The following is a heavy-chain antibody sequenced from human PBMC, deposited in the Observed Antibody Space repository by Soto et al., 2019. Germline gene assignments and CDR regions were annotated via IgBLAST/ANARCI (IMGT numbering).Heavy chain of an antibody. CDR2: INPNSGNT. D-gene: IGHD2-2*01. J-gene: IGHJ6*03. Sequence: ASGKVSCKASVATFSSYTINWVRQPPRQGLEWMGRINPNSGNTSYAQKFQGRVTMTRNTSISTAYMELSSLRSEDTAVYYCARNIVVVPPAIKGTFYYYYYMDGWGKGTTVTVSS. V-gene: IGHV1-8*02. CDR3: ARNIVVVPPAIKGTFYYYYYMDG. CDR1: VATFSSYT.